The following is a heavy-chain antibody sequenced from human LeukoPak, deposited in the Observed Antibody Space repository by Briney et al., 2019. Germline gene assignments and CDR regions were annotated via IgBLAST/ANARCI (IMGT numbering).Heavy chain of an antibody. D-gene: IGHD6-6*01. CDR2: ISPTGSTT. CDR1: GFSFSGHW. V-gene: IGHV3-74*01. J-gene: IGHJ4*02. Sequence: GGSLRLSCTASGFSFSGHWMHWARQLPGKGLVWVSRISPTGSTTSYADSVKGRFTVSRDNAKNTLYLQVNNLRAEDTAVYYCARGPNSNWSGLDFWGQGTLVIVSS. CDR3: ARGPNSNWSGLDF.